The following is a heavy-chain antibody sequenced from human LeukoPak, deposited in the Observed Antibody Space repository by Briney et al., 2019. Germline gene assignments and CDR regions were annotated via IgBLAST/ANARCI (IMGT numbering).Heavy chain of an antibody. J-gene: IGHJ5*02. Sequence: ASVKVSCTASGYTFTSYYMHWVRQAPGQGLEWMGIINPSGGSTSYAQKFQGRVTMTRDTSTSTVYMELSSLRSEDTAVYYCARDYCTRGSSGCYNWFDPWGQGTLVTVSS. D-gene: IGHD3-22*01. CDR3: ARDYCTRGSSGCYNWFDP. V-gene: IGHV1-46*01. CDR2: INPSGGST. CDR1: GYTFTSYY.